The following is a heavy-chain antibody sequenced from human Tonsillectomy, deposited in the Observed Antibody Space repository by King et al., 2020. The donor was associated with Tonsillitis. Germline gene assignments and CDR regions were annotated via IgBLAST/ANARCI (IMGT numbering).Heavy chain of an antibody. J-gene: IGHJ4*02. CDR1: GFTFSNAW. CDR2: IKSKTDGGTT. D-gene: IGHD3-10*01. CDR3: TTDPVRGVIIYLDY. Sequence: DVQLVESGGGLVKPGGSLRLSCAASGFTFSNAWMSWVRQAPGKGLEWVGRIKSKTDGGTTDYAAPVKGRFTISRDDSKNTLYLQMNSLKTEDTAVYYCTTDPVRGVIIYLDYWGQGTLVTVSS. V-gene: IGHV3-15*01.